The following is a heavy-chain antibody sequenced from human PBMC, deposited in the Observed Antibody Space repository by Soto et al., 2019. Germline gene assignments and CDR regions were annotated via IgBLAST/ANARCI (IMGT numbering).Heavy chain of an antibody. Sequence: ASVKVSCKASGYSFTIYAIQWVPQAPGQRLEWMGWINAGNGNTKYSQKFQGRVTITRDTSASTAYMELSSLRSGDTAVYYCARVYCGGDCYMSLWGQGTLVTVSS. D-gene: IGHD2-21*02. CDR2: INAGNGNT. CDR3: ARVYCGGDCYMSL. J-gene: IGHJ4*02. CDR1: GYSFTIYA. V-gene: IGHV1-3*01.